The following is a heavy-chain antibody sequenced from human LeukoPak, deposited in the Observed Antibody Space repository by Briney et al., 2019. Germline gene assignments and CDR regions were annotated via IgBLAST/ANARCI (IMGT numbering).Heavy chain of an antibody. CDR1: GSTFSSYS. CDR2: ISSSSSYI. V-gene: IGHV3-21*01. Sequence: GGSLRLSCAASGSTFSSYSMNWVRQAPGKGLEWVSSISSSSSYIYYADSVKGRFTISRDNAKNSLYLQMNSLRAEDTAVYYCARDKPMRWELCMDVWGKGTTVTVSS. CDR3: ARDKPMRWELCMDV. J-gene: IGHJ6*03. D-gene: IGHD1-26*01.